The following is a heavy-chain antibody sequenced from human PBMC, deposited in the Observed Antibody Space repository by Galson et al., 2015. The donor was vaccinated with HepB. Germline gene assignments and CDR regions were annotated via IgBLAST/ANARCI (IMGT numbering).Heavy chain of an antibody. J-gene: IGHJ6*02. D-gene: IGHD3-10*01. CDR2: ISGSGGST. CDR1: GFTFSSYA. CDR3: AKGDYYGSGSYYSPYYYGMDV. V-gene: IGHV3-23*01. Sequence: SLRLSCAASGFTFSSYAMSWVRQAPGKGLEYVSAISGSGGSTYYADSVKGRFTISRDNSKNTLYLQMNSLRAEDTAVYYCAKGDYYGSGSYYSPYYYGMDVWGQGTTVTVSS.